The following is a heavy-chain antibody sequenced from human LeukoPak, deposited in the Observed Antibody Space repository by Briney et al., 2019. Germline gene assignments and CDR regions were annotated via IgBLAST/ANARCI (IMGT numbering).Heavy chain of an antibody. CDR2: IYSGGST. CDR3: AKDSITGTTFDY. J-gene: IGHJ4*02. V-gene: IGHV3-53*05. Sequence: GGSLRLSFAASGFTVSSNYMSWVRQAPGKGLEWVSVIYSGGSTYYADSVKGRFTISRDSSKNTLYLQMNSLRAEDTAVYYCAKDSITGTTFDYWGQGTLVTVSS. CDR1: GFTVSSNY. D-gene: IGHD1-7*01.